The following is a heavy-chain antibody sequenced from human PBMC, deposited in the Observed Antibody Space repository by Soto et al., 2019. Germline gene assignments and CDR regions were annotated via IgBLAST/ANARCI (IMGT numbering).Heavy chain of an antibody. CDR2: IIPIFGTA. J-gene: IGHJ6*02. D-gene: IGHD5-18*01. Sequence: SVKVSCKASGGTFSSYAISWVRQAPGQGLEWMGGIIPIFGTANYAQKFQGRVTITADESTSTAYMERSSLRSEDTAVYYCARDFRPPGYSYGTIQGYYYGMDVWRQGTTGTVS. CDR1: GGTFSSYA. CDR3: ARDFRPPGYSYGTIQGYYYGMDV. V-gene: IGHV1-69*13.